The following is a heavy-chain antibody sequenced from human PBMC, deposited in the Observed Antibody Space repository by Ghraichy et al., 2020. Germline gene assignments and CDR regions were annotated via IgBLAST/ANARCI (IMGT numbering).Heavy chain of an antibody. J-gene: IGHJ4*02. Sequence: SETLSLTCTVSGGSISSYSWSWIRQSPGKGLDWIGFLFYLGNTNYNPSLKSRATISVDTSKNQFFLKLNSVTAADTAVYYCARTSIVGDVYYFDYWGQGILVTVSS. CDR3: ARTSIVGDVYYFDY. CDR2: LFYLGNT. V-gene: IGHV4-59*01. D-gene: IGHD1-26*01. CDR1: GGSISSYS.